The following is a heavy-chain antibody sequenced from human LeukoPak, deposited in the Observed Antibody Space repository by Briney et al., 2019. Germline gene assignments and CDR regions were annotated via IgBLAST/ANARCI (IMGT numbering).Heavy chain of an antibody. J-gene: IGHJ3*01. D-gene: IGHD1-26*01. V-gene: IGHV3-72*01. CDR3: AGYCGSYLRGLAD. CDR1: GFIFSDHY. Sequence: GGSLTLSCAVSGFIFSDHYMDWVRQAPGKGLEWVGRIRNKANSYATEYAASVKGRFNNSRDDSKNSLYLQMNSLKTEDTAMYYCAGYCGSYLRGLADWGQGTMVTVSS. CDR2: IRNKANSYAT.